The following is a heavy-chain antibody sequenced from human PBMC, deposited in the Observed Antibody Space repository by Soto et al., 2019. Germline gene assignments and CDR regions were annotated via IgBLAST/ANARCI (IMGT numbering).Heavy chain of an antibody. CDR1: GGTIMSPDW. D-gene: IGHD6-19*01. CDR3: ARGRGRFCSGCSCMDL. CDR2: IFQSGST. V-gene: IGHV4-4*02. J-gene: IGHJ6*02. Sequence: PSETLSLTCGVSGGTIMSPDWRTWVRQPPGKGLEGIGEIFQSGSTNYTASLESRFTISVDKSKNQFSLTLTSVTAADTAVYYCARGRGRFCSGCSCMDLWGQGILVTVSS.